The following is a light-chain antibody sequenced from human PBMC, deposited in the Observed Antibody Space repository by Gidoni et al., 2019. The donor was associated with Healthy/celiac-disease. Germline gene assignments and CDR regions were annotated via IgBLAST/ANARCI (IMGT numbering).Light chain of an antibody. Sequence: EIVMTQSPATLSVSPGERVTLSCRASQSVSSKLAWYQQTPGQAPRLLIYGASTRATGVPARFSGSGSGTEFTLSISGLQSGDFAVYYCQQYNNWPLTFGQGAKVEIK. CDR3: QQYNNWPLT. CDR2: GAS. V-gene: IGKV3-15*01. J-gene: IGKJ1*01. CDR1: QSVSSK.